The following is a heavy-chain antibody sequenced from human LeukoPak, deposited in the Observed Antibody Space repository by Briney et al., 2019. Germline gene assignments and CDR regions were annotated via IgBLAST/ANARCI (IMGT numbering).Heavy chain of an antibody. D-gene: IGHD3-10*01. CDR2: LNQDGSEK. V-gene: IGHV3-7*01. Sequence: GGSLRLSCAASGFTLSTFWMSWVRQAPGKGLEWVANLNQDGSEKYYVDSVRGRFTISRDNAKNSLYLQMNSLRAEDTAVYYCARNYYGSGSYFDVDDYWGQGTLVTVSS. J-gene: IGHJ4*02. CDR3: ARNYYGSGSYFDVDDY. CDR1: GFTLSTFW.